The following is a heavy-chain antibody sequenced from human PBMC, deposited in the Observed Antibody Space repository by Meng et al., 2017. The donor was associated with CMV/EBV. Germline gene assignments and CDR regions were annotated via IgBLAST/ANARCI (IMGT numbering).Heavy chain of an antibody. J-gene: IGHJ4*02. CDR2: ISYDGSNK. D-gene: IGHD6-13*01. CDR3: ARVGQRENGGIAAAGRVY. CDR1: GFTFSSYA. V-gene: IGHV3-30-3*01. Sequence: GGSLRLSCAASGFTFSSYAMHWVRQAPGKGLEWVAVISYDGSNKYYADSVKGRFTISRDNSKNTLYLQMNSLRAEDTAVYYCARVGQRENGGIAAAGRVYWGQGTLVTVSS.